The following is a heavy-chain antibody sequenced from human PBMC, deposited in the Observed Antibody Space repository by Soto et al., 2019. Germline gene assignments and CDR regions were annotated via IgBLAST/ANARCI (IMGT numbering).Heavy chain of an antibody. J-gene: IGHJ5*02. V-gene: IGHV4-59*01. CDR2: MYHTGNA. Sequence: SETLSLTCSVSGGSLSGYYWSWIRQPPGKGLEYIAYMYHTGNAKYSPSLQSRVTLSVDTSKNQFSLRLASVTAADTAVYYCAKQGDYDFWSSSNNWLDPWGQGTLVTVSS. CDR1: GGSLSGYY. D-gene: IGHD3-3*01. CDR3: AKQGDYDFWSSSNNWLDP.